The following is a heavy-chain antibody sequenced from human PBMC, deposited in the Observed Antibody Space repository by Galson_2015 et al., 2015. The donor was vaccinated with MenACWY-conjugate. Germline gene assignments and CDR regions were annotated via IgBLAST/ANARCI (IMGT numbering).Heavy chain of an antibody. V-gene: IGHV3-48*02. CDR3: AREPPIQSLDY. Sequence: SLRLSCAASGFTFSSYAMDWVRQAPGKGLEWVSYISSSGSAIYYADSVKGRFTISRDNAKNPLYLQMNSLRDEDTAVYYCAREPPIQSLDYWGQGSLVTVSS. CDR1: GFTFSSYA. J-gene: IGHJ4*02. CDR2: ISSSGSAI.